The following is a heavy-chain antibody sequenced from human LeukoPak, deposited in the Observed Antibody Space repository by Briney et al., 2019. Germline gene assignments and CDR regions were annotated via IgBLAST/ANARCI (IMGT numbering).Heavy chain of an antibody. V-gene: IGHV3-48*04. CDR1: GFTFNDYS. Sequence: PGGSLRLSCTASGFTFNDYSMSWVRQAPGKGLEWVSYISSRGSPIYYADSVKGRFTISRDNAKNTLYLQMNSLRAEDTAVYYCAREGQGATDYWGQGTLVTVSS. CDR3: AREGQGATDY. J-gene: IGHJ4*02. D-gene: IGHD1-26*01. CDR2: ISSRGSPI.